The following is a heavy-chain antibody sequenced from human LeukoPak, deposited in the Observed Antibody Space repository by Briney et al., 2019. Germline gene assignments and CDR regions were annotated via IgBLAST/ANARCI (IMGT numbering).Heavy chain of an antibody. CDR2: IYCSGST. CDR3: ARDRQIFYGDYVGLYFDL. Sequence: SETLSLTCTVSGGSISSGGYYWSWIRQHPGKGLEWIGYIYCSGSTYYNPSLKSRVTISVDTSKNQFSLKLSSVTAADTAVYYCARDRQIFYGDYVGLYFDLWGRGTLVTVSS. CDR1: GGSISSGGYY. V-gene: IGHV4-31*03. D-gene: IGHD4-17*01. J-gene: IGHJ2*01.